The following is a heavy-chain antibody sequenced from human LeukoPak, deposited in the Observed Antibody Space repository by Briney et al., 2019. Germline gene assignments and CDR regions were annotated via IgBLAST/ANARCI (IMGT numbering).Heavy chain of an antibody. D-gene: IGHD4-17*01. Sequence: GGSLRLSCTVSGFTVSSNSMSWVRQAPGKGLEWVSFIYSDNTHYSDSVKGRFTISRDNSKNTLYLQMNSLRAEDTAVYYCARVVDHDYGDYYLDYWGQGTLVTVSS. CDR3: ARVVDHDYGDYYLDY. CDR1: GFTVSSNS. CDR2: IYSDNT. V-gene: IGHV3-53*01. J-gene: IGHJ4*02.